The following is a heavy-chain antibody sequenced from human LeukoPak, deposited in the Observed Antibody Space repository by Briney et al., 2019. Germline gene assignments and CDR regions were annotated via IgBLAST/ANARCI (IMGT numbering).Heavy chain of an antibody. CDR2: INDNSAST. CDR3: AKASGASRPYYFDY. D-gene: IGHD3-10*01. CDR1: GFTFRYYV. V-gene: IGHV3-23*01. J-gene: IGHJ4*02. Sequence: GGSLRLSCAASGFTFRYYVMSWVRQAPGKGLEWVSAINDNSASTYYADSVKGRFTISRDNSKNTLFLQMNSLRAEGTAVYYCAKASGASRPYYFDYWGQGTLVTVSS.